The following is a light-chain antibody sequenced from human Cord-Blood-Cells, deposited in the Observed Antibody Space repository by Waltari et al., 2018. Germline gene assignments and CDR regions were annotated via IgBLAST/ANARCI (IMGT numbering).Light chain of an antibody. CDR3: QQYGSSPQT. V-gene: IGKV3-20*01. CDR2: GAS. J-gene: IGKJ1*01. Sequence: EIVLTQSTGTLSFSPGERATLSCRASHSVSSSYLAWYQQKPGQAPMLLIYGASSRATGIPDRFSGSGSGTDFTLTISRLEPEDFAVYYCQQYGSSPQTFGQGTKVEIK. CDR1: HSVSSSY.